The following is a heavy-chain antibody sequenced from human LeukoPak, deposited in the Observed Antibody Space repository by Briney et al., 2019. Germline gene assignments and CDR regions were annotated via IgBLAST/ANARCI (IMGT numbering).Heavy chain of an antibody. V-gene: IGHV1-2*02. CDR3: ARLYCSSTSCYAYYFDY. CDR2: INPNSGGT. J-gene: IGHJ4*02. D-gene: IGHD2-2*01. CDR1: GYTFTGYY. Sequence: ASVKVSFKASGYTFTGYYMHWVRQAPGQGLEWMGWINPNSGGTNYAQKFQGRVTMTRDTSISTAYMELSRLRSDDTAVYYCARLYCSSTSCYAYYFDYWGQGTLVTVSS.